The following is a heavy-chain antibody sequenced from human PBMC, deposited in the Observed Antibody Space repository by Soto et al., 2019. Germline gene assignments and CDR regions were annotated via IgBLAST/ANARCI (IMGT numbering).Heavy chain of an antibody. V-gene: IGHV4-39*01. CDR3: ARQEGYTAGCQGY. CDR1: DNSISSSRYY. CDR2: IYYSGVT. Sequence: QLQLQESGPGLVKPSETLSLTCTVSDNSISSSRYYWGWIRQPPGEGLEWIGSIYYSGVTNYNPSLKSRLTISLDTSKSQFSLKLSSVSAADTAVYYCARQEGYTAGCQGYWGPGTLATVAS. D-gene: IGHD2-21*02. J-gene: IGHJ4*02.